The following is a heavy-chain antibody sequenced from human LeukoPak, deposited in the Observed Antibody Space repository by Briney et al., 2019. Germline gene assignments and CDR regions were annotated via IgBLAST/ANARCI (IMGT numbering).Heavy chain of an antibody. D-gene: IGHD3-10*02. CDR2: ISSNALTI. J-gene: IGHJ6*04. Sequence: GGSLRLSCAASGFTFSDYYMTWIRQAPGKGLEWVSFISSNALTIYYADSVRGRFTISRDNAQRSLYLQMSSLRAEDTAVYYCAELGITMIGGVWGKGTTVTISS. CDR1: GFTFSDYY. CDR3: AELGITMIGGV. V-gene: IGHV3-11*04.